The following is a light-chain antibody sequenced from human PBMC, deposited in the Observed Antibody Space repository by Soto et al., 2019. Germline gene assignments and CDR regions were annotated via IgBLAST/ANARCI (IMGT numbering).Light chain of an antibody. J-gene: IGLJ2*01. CDR3: CSYAGSSNLVA. CDR1: SSDVGSYNR. V-gene: IGLV2-23*01. Sequence: QSVLTQPPSVSGSPGQSVTISCTGTSSDVGSYNRVSWYQQPPGTAPKLMIYEGSKRPSGVSNRFSGSKSGNTASLTISGLQTEDEADYYCCSYAGSSNLVAFGGGTKLTVL. CDR2: EGS.